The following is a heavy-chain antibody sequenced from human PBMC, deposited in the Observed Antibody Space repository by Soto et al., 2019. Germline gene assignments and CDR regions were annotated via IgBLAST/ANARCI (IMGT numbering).Heavy chain of an antibody. J-gene: IGHJ6*04. CDR3: SRFIMVGGWFDPNYYHGMDV. Sequence: QVQLVQSGAEVKKPGASVTVSCKTSGYTFSNYGINWVRQAPGQGLEWMGWISGYNGNTNYAQTVQGRVTMTKDTSTGTVYMELRSLKADDTAIYYCSRFIMVGGWFDPNYYHGMDVWGKGTTVTVSS. D-gene: IGHD6-19*01. V-gene: IGHV1-18*01. CDR1: GYTFSNYG. CDR2: ISGYNGNT.